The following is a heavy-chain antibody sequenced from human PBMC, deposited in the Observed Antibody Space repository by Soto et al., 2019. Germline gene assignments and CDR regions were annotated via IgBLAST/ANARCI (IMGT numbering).Heavy chain of an antibody. V-gene: IGHV3-30-3*01. D-gene: IGHD2-2*01. J-gene: IGHJ6*02. CDR2: ISYDGSNK. CDR1: GFTFSSYA. Sequence: QVQLVESGGGVVQPGRSLRLSCAASGFTFSSYAMHWVRQAPGKGLEWVAVISYDGSNKYYADSVKGRFTISRDNSKNTLYLQMNSLRAEDTAVYYCARDGFGDIVLVPAAQPDYYYYYGMDVWGQGTTVTVSS. CDR3: ARDGFGDIVLVPAAQPDYYYYYGMDV.